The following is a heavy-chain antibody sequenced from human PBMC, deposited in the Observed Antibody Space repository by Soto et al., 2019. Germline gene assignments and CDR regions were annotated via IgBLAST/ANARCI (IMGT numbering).Heavy chain of an antibody. V-gene: IGHV1-3*01. Sequence: ASVKVSCKASGYTFTSYAMHWVRQAPGQRLEWMGWINAGNGNTKYSQKFQGRVTITKDTSASTAYMELSSLRSEDTAVYYCARGITLPTPLDYWGQGTLVTVSS. CDR1: GYTFTSYA. CDR2: INAGNGNT. D-gene: IGHD1-20*01. J-gene: IGHJ4*02. CDR3: ARGITLPTPLDY.